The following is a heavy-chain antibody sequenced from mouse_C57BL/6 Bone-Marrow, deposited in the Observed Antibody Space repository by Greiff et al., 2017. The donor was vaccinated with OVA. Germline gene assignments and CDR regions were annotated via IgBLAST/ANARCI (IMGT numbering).Heavy chain of an antibody. V-gene: IGHV5-4*01. D-gene: IGHD4-1*01. CDR2: ISDGGSYT. CDR3: ARASLGRGFAY. CDR1: GFTFSSYA. J-gene: IGHJ3*01. Sequence: EVQGVESGGGLVKPGGSLKLSCAASGFTFSSYAMSWVRQTPEKRLEWVATISDGGSYTYYPDNVKGRFTISRDNAKNNLYLQMSHLKSEDTAMYYCARASLGRGFAYWGQGTLVTVSA.